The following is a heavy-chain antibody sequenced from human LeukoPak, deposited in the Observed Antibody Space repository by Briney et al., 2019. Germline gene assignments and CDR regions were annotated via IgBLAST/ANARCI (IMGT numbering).Heavy chain of an antibody. CDR3: ATARRDGYNLDWYFDL. D-gene: IGHD5-24*01. CDR2: IYYSGST. Sequence: PSETLSLTCTVSGDSISNYYWSWIRQPPGKGLEWIGYIYYSGSTDYNPYLKSRVTISVDTSKNSVSLKLNSVTAADTAVYYCATARRDGYNLDWYFDLWGRGTRVTVSS. J-gene: IGHJ2*01. V-gene: IGHV4-59*01. CDR1: GDSISNYY.